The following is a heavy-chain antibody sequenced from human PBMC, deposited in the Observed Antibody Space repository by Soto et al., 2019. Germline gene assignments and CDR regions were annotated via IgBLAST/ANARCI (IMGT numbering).Heavy chain of an antibody. V-gene: IGHV2-5*01. Sequence: ESGPTLVNPTQTLTLTCSFSGFSLSTSGVGVGWIRQSPGKALEWLALIYWSGDEHYRPSLKSRLSIIKDTSKNHVVLIMTDMDPVDTATYYCARGLATLPVFAFDIWGQGTIVTVSS. D-gene: IGHD6-6*01. CDR2: IYWSGDE. CDR3: ARGLATLPVFAFDI. CDR1: GFSLSTSGVG. J-gene: IGHJ3*02.